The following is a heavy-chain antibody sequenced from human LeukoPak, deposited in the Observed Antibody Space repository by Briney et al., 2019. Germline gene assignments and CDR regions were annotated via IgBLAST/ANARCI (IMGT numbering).Heavy chain of an antibody. V-gene: IGHV4-30-2*01. CDR1: GGSISSGGYS. D-gene: IGHD3-9*01. CDR3: ARGGTYYDILTGRPRRNWFDP. J-gene: IGHJ5*02. Sequence: PSETLSLTCAVSGGSISSGGYSWSWIRQPPGKGLEWIGYIYHSGSTYYNPSLKSRVTISVDRSKNQFSLKLSSVTAADTAVYYCARGGTYYDILTGRPRRNWFDPWGQGTLVTVSS. CDR2: IYHSGST.